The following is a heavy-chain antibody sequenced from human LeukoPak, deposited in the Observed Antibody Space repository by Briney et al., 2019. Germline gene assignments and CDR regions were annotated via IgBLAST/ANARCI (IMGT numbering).Heavy chain of an antibody. CDR3: ARETPSRYFDY. CDR1: GYTFTRYY. Sequence: ASVKVSCKASGYTFTRYYIHWVRQAPGQGLEWMGWMNPNSGRTGYAQKFQGRVTITRNTSISTAYMELSSLRSEDTAVYFCARETPSRYFDYWGQGTPVTVSS. CDR2: MNPNSGRT. V-gene: IGHV1-8*03. D-gene: IGHD4-23*01. J-gene: IGHJ4*02.